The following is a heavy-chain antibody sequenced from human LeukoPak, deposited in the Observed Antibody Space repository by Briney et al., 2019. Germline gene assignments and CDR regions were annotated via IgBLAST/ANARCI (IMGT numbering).Heavy chain of an antibody. Sequence: PGGSLRLSCAASGFTFSSYAMSWVRQAPGKGLEWVSAISGSGGSTYYADSVKGRFTISRDNSENTLYLQMNSLRAEDTAVYYCAKDQQQLVAGGEYFQHWGQGTLVTVSS. CDR2: ISGSGGST. CDR1: GFTFSSYA. CDR3: AKDQQQLVAGGEYFQH. D-gene: IGHD6-13*01. V-gene: IGHV3-23*01. J-gene: IGHJ1*01.